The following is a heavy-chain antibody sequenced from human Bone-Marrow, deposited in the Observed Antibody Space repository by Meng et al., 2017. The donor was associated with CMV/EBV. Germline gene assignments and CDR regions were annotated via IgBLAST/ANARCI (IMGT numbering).Heavy chain of an antibody. Sequence: SCAASGFTFSDYYMSWIRQAPGKGLEWVSYISSSGSTIYYADSVKGRFTISRDNAKNSLYLQMNSLRAEDTAVYYCARHEKRNFPFDYWGQGTLVPVYS. V-gene: IGHV3-11*01. CDR2: ISSSGSTI. J-gene: IGHJ4*02. D-gene: IGHD1-7*01. CDR3: ARHEKRNFPFDY. CDR1: GFTFSDYY.